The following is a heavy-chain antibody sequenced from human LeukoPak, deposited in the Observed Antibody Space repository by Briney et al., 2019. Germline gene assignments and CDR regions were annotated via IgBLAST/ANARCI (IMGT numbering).Heavy chain of an antibody. D-gene: IGHD6-19*01. CDR1: GYTFTSYY. J-gene: IGHJ4*02. CDR3: ARDGVAGTYYFDY. V-gene: IGHV1-46*01. CDR2: VSPSGGST. Sequence: ASVKVSCKASGYTFTSYYMHWVRQAPGQGLEWMGMVSPSGGSTSYPQKFQGRVTMTRDTSTSTVYMELSSLRSEDTAVYFCARDGVAGTYYFDYWGQGTLVTVSS.